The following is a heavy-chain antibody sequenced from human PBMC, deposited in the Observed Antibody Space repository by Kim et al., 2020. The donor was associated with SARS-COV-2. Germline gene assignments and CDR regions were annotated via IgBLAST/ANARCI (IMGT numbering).Heavy chain of an antibody. CDR3: ARLVSENSAXEY. J-gene: IGHJ4*02. V-gene: IGHV4-39*01. Sequence: SNPSRKGRVTISGDTSKNQFSLKRGSVTAADTAGYYCARLVSENSAXEYWGQGTLVTVSS.